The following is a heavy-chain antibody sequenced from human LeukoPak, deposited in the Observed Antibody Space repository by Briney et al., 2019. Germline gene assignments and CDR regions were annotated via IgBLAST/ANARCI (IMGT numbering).Heavy chain of an antibody. V-gene: IGHV3-23*01. Sequence: GGSLRLSCAASGFTFSSYAMSWVRQAPGKGLEWVSAITSSGGSTYYADSVKGRFTISRDNSKNTLYLQMNSLRAEDTAVYYCAKWVSTNWGSKGAFDIWGQGTMVTVSS. J-gene: IGHJ3*02. D-gene: IGHD7-27*01. CDR2: ITSSGGST. CDR3: AKWVSTNWGSKGAFDI. CDR1: GFTFSSYA.